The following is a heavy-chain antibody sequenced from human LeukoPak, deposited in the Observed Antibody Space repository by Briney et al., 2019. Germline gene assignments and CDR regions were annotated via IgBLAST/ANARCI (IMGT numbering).Heavy chain of an antibody. CDR1: GGSISSGDYC. J-gene: IGHJ4*02. CDR2: IYYSGSI. D-gene: IGHD2-15*01. Sequence: PSQTLSLTCTVPGGSISSGDYCWRWIRQPPGRGLGWLGYIYYSGSIYDNASLNRRVTISVDTSKKQFSLKLSSVTAADTAVYYCARVSQADAGFDCWGQGTLVTVSS. V-gene: IGHV4-30-4*01. CDR3: ARVSQADAGFDC.